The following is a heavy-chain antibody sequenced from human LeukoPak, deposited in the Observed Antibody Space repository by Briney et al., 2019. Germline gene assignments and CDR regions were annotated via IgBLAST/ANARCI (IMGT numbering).Heavy chain of an antibody. CDR2: IYHSGST. V-gene: IGHV4-4*02. J-gene: IGHJ3*02. CDR3: ARDSHFDILTGYGLDAFDI. Sequence: SGTLSLTCAVSGGSISSSNWWSWVRQPPGKGLEWIGEIYHSGSTNYNPSLKSRVTISVDKSKNQFSLKLSSVTAADTAVYYCARDSHFDILTGYGLDAFDIWDQGTMVTVSS. D-gene: IGHD3-9*01. CDR1: GGSISSSNW.